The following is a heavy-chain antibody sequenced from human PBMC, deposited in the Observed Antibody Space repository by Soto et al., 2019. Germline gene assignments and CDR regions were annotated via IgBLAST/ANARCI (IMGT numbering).Heavy chain of an antibody. CDR3: ARANRILTAGDFDY. V-gene: IGHV1-2*04. CDR2: INPNRGAT. J-gene: IGHJ4*02. CDR1: GYTFTGYY. Sequence: QVQLVQSGAEVKKPGASVKVSCKASGYTFTGYYMHWVRQAPGQGLEWMGGINPNRGATNYAQKLQGWVTMTRDTSTSTAYTELSRTSSDEPAVYYCARANRILTAGDFDYWGQGTLVTVSS. D-gene: IGHD2-15*01.